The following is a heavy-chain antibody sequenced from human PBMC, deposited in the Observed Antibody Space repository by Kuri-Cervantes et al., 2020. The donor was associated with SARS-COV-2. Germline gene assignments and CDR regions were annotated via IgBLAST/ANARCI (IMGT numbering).Heavy chain of an antibody. CDR3: ATHQNIVVVPAAIPDAFDI. CDR2: IYPGDSDT. D-gene: IGHD2-2*01. CDR1: GYSFTSYW. V-gene: IGHV5-51*01. J-gene: IGHJ3*02. Sequence: GESLKISCKGSGYSFTSYWISWVRQMPGKGLEWMGIIYPGDSDTRYSPSFQGQVTISADKSISTAYLQWSSLKASDTAMYYCATHQNIVVVPAAIPDAFDIWGQGTMVTVSS.